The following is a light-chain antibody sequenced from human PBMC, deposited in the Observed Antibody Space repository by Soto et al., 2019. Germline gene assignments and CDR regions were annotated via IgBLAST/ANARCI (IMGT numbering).Light chain of an antibody. CDR1: SSDVGGYDY. Sequence: QSALTQVPSVSGAPGQSITISCTGTSSDVGGYDYVSWYQQHPGKAPKLMIYNVNYRPSGVSDRFSGSKSGDTASLTISGLQAEDEANYYCSSYTNPNTLVFGGGTKLTVL. J-gene: IGLJ3*02. V-gene: IGLV2-14*03. CDR2: NVN. CDR3: SSYTNPNTLV.